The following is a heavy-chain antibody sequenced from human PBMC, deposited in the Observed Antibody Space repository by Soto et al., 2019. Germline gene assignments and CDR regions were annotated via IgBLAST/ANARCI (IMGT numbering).Heavy chain of an antibody. CDR1: GGSITTYY. Sequence: QVQLQESGPGLVRPSETLSLTCTVSGGSITTYYWTWIRQPPGKGLEWIGHIYNSGTTDYNPSLTSRVVISIDTSKNQFSLNLNSVTAADTAVYYCAGAPPYGSGRGYSSDHWGQGTLVSVSS. J-gene: IGHJ4*02. CDR2: IYNSGTT. CDR3: AGAPPYGSGRGYSSDH. V-gene: IGHV4-59*01. D-gene: IGHD3-10*01.